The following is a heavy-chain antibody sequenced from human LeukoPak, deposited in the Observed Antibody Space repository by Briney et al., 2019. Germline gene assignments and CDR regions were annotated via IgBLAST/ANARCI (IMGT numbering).Heavy chain of an antibody. D-gene: IGHD3-22*01. CDR2: IYYSGST. Sequence: PSETLSLTCTVSGGSISSGDYYWSWIRQPPGKGLEWIAYIYYSGSTCYNPSLKSRVTISVDTSKNQFSLKLSSVTAADTAVYYCARDPGAYYDSSGLDYWGQGTLVTVSS. CDR1: GGSISSGDYY. CDR3: ARDPGAYYDSSGLDY. V-gene: IGHV4-30-4*01. J-gene: IGHJ4*02.